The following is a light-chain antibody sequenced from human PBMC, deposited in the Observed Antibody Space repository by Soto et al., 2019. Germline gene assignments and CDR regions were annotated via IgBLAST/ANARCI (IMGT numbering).Light chain of an antibody. Sequence: EIVMTQSPATLSVSPGERATLSCRASQSLSSNLAWYQQKPGQAPRLLIYGASTRATGIPARFSGSGSGTEFTLTISSLQSEDLAFYYCQQYNNWPRTFGQGTKVDI. CDR3: QQYNNWPRT. CDR1: QSLSSN. CDR2: GAS. V-gene: IGKV3-15*01. J-gene: IGKJ1*01.